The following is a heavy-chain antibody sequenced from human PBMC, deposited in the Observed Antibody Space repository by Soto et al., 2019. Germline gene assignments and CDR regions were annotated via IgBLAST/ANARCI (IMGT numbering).Heavy chain of an antibody. D-gene: IGHD5-12*01. CDR1: GGSISSGGYS. J-gene: IGHJ4*02. CDR3: AGGPGVARNY. Sequence: QLQLQESGSGLVKPSQTLSLTCAVSGGSISSGGYSWSWIRQPPGKGLEWIGYIYHSGRTYYNPSINSRVTISVDRSKNQFPLKLSSVTAADTAVYYCAGGPGVARNYWGQGTLVTVSS. CDR2: IYHSGRT. V-gene: IGHV4-30-2*01.